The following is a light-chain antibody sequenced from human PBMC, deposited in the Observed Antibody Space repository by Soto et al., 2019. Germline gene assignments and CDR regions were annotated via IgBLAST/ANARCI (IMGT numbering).Light chain of an antibody. CDR1: QSISSY. CDR3: QQSYSTPPT. CDR2: AAS. J-gene: IGKJ2*01. V-gene: IGKV1-39*01. Sequence: DIQMTQSPSSLSASVGDRVTITCRASQSISSYLNWYQQKPGKAPKLLIYAASSLQSGVPSRFIGIGSVTDFTLTISSLQPEDFATYYCQQSYSTPPTFGQGTKLEIK.